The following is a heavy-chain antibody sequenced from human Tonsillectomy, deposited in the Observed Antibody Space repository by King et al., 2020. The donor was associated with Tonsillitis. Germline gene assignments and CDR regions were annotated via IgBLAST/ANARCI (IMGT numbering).Heavy chain of an antibody. D-gene: IGHD3-16*01. CDR1: GFDFSSHG. V-gene: IGHV3-30*18. J-gene: IGHJ6*02. CDR3: AKEGYQYLIYYGMDV. Sequence: VQLVESGGGVVQPGASLRLSCAASGFDFSSHGMHWVRQAPGKGLEWVVVIIYDGSNRYHADSVKGRFTISRDNSKNTVYLQMNSLRVEDTAVYFCAKEGYQYLIYYGMDVWGQGSTVTVS. CDR2: IIYDGSNR.